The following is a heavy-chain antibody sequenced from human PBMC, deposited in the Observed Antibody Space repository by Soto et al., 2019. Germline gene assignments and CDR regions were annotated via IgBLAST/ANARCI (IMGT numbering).Heavy chain of an antibody. CDR2: INPSGGST. CDR1: GYTFTSYY. J-gene: IGHJ6*02. Sequence: EASVKVSCKASGYTFTSYYMHWVRQAPGQGLEWMGIINPSGGSTSYAQKFQGRVTMTRDTSTSTVYMELSSLRSEDTAVYYCAREQATYYDFWSGYYWGAQDDYYYYYGKDVWGQGTTVTVSS. D-gene: IGHD3-3*01. V-gene: IGHV1-46*01. CDR3: AREQATYYDFWSGYYWGAQDDYYYYYGKDV.